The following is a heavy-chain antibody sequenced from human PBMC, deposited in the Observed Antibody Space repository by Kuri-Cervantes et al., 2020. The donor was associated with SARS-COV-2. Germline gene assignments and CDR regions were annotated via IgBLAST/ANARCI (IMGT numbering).Heavy chain of an antibody. V-gene: IGHV5-51*01. CDR2: IYPGDSDT. CDR1: GYSFTSYW. J-gene: IGHJ3*02. D-gene: IGHD3-22*01. CDR3: ARPLYYYDSSGYPGSVVAFDI. Sequence: KVSCKGSGYSFTSYWIGWVRQMPGKGLEWMGIIYPGDSDTRYSPSFQGQVTISADKSISTAYLQWSSLKASGTAMYYCARPLYYYDSSGYPGSVVAFDIWCQGTMVTVSS.